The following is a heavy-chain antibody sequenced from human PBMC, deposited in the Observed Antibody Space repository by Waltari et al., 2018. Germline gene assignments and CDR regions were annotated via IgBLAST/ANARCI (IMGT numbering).Heavy chain of an antibody. D-gene: IGHD6-6*01. Sequence: QVQLVQSGAEVKKPGASVKVSCKASGYTFTSYDINWVRQATGQGLEWMGWMNPNSGNTDYVQKFQNGVNMTRNTSISTVYMGLSSLRSEDTAVNYCARGGKSSSNSHVGYYYYMDVWGKGTTVTVSS. CDR1: GYTFTSYD. J-gene: IGHJ6*03. CDR3: ARGGKSSSNSHVGYYYYMDV. CDR2: MNPNSGNT. V-gene: IGHV1-8*01.